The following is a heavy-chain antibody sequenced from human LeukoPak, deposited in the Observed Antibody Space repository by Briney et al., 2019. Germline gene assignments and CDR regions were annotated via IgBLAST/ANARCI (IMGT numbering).Heavy chain of an antibody. D-gene: IGHD5-18*01. CDR3: ARANPISVYTAADGTIVLHVSDI. J-gene: IGHJ3*02. V-gene: IGHV4-39*07. CDR2: ICNTGNT. Sequence: SETLSLTCTVYSCSISSISYYWGWLRQPPGKGVILNGSICNTGNTYYNPSIKTRTTVSADTTEYQVSRRVRSVTAADSSLDCWARANPISVYTAADGTIVLHVSDIWGQGTTVTVSS. CDR1: SCSISSISYY.